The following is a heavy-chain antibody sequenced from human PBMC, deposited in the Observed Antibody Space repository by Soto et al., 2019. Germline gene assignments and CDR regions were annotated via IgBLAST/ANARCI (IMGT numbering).Heavy chain of an antibody. Sequence: ASVKVSCKASGYTFTSYGISWVRQAPGQGLEWMGWISAYNGDTNYAQKLQGRVTMTTDTSTSTAYMELRSLRSDDTAVYYCAREESHSSGWYFDYWGQGTLVTVSS. CDR1: GYTFTSYG. CDR2: ISAYNGDT. CDR3: AREESHSSGWYFDY. J-gene: IGHJ4*02. D-gene: IGHD6-19*01. V-gene: IGHV1-18*01.